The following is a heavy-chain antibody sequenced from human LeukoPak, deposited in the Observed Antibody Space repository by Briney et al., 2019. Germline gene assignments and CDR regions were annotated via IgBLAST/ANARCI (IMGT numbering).Heavy chain of an antibody. J-gene: IGHJ5*02. D-gene: IGHD3-22*01. CDR2: IYYGGST. CDR1: GGSISSGSHC. Sequence: SQTLSLTCTVSGGSISSGSHCWGWIRQPPGKGLEWIGNIYYGGSTNYNPSLKSRVTISVDTSKNQFSLKLSSVTAADTAVYYCARDRNYYDSSGYYAGGVWFDPWGQGTLVTVSS. CDR3: ARDRNYYDSSGYYAGGVWFDP. V-gene: IGHV4-39*07.